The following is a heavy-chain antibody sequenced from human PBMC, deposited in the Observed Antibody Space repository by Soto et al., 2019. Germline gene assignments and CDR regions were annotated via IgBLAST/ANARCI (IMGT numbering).Heavy chain of an antibody. V-gene: IGHV3-21*01. CDR2: ISSSSSYI. CDR3: ARDMDRITIFGVPTRGMDV. Sequence: EVQLVESGGGLVKPGGSLRLSCAASGFTFSSYSMNWVRQAPGKGLEWVSSISSSSSYIYYADSVKGRFTISRDNAKNSLCLQMNGLRAEDTAVYYCARDMDRITIFGVPTRGMDVWGQGTTVTVSS. CDR1: GFTFSSYS. J-gene: IGHJ6*02. D-gene: IGHD3-3*01.